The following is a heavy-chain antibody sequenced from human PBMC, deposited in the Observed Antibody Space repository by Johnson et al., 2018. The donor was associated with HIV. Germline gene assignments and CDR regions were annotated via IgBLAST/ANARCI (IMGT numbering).Heavy chain of an antibody. CDR3: AKAREYDSTGHDAFDI. CDR1: GFTFSSYA. Sequence: MQLVESGGGVVQPGGSLRLSCAGSGFTFSSYAMHWVRQAPGKGLEWVSAIGTGGGTYYADSVKGRFTISRDNAKNSLYLQMNSLRAEDMAVYYCAKAREYDSTGHDAFDIWGQGTMVTVSS. J-gene: IGHJ3*02. CDR2: IGTGGGT. V-gene: IGHV3/OR16-10*03. D-gene: IGHD3-22*01.